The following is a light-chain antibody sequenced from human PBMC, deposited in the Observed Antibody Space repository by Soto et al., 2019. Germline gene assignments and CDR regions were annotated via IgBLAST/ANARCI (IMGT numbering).Light chain of an antibody. Sequence: SYELTQPPSVSVALGQTAMITCGGNDIGSKTVHWYQQRPGQAPVLVVYDDRYRPSGIPERFSGSNSGSTATLTISRVEAGDEADYYCQVWDRNNNDVLFGGGTKLTVL. CDR3: QVWDRNNNDVL. J-gene: IGLJ3*02. CDR2: DDR. V-gene: IGLV3-21*02. CDR1: DIGSKT.